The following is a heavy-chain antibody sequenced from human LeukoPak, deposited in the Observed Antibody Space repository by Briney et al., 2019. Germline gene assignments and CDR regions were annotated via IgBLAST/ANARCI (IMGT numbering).Heavy chain of an antibody. J-gene: IGHJ6*02. V-gene: IGHV1-69*04. D-gene: IGHD3-22*01. Sequence: GSSVKVSCKASGGTFSSYAISWVRQAPGQGLEWMGRIIPILGIANYAQKFQGRVTITADKSTSTAYMELSSLRSEDTAVYYCARNYYDSSGYYPKNYYYYGMDVWGQGTTVTVSS. CDR2: IIPILGIA. CDR1: GGTFSSYA. CDR3: ARNYYDSSGYYPKNYYYYGMDV.